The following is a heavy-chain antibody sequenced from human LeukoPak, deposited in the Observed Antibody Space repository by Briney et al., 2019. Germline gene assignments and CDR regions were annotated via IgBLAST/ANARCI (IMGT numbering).Heavy chain of an antibody. J-gene: IGHJ4*02. Sequence: ASVKVSCKVSGYTLTELSMHWVQQAPGKGLEWMGGFDPEDGETIYAQKFQGRVTMTEDTSTDTAYMELSSLRSEDTAVYYCATGEPTAMVDEYYFDYWGQGTLVTVSS. D-gene: IGHD5-18*01. CDR1: GYTLTELS. CDR2: FDPEDGET. V-gene: IGHV1-24*01. CDR3: ATGEPTAMVDEYYFDY.